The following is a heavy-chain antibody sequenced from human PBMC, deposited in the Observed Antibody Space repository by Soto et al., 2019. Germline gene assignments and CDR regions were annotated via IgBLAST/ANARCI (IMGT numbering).Heavy chain of an antibody. CDR2: ISGSGGST. CDR3: AKDSPDDFWSGYTFDY. CDR1: GFTCSSYA. J-gene: IGHJ4*02. V-gene: IGHV3-23*01. D-gene: IGHD3-3*01. Sequence: GSLRLSCAASGFTCSSYAMSWVRQATGKGLEWVSAISGSGGSTYYADSVKGRFTISRDNSKNTLYLQMNSLRAEDTAVYYCAKDSPDDFWSGYTFDYWGQGTLVTVSS.